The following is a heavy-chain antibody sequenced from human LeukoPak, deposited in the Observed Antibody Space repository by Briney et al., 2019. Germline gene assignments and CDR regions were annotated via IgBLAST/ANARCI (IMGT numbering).Heavy chain of an antibody. V-gene: IGHV3-7*01. CDR1: GFTFSSYW. CDR2: IKQDGSEK. Sequence: GGSLRLSCAASGFTFSSYWMSWVRQAPGKGLEWVANIKQDGSEKYYVDSVKGRFTISRDNAKNSLYLQMNSLRAEDTAVYYCARVGDYYDSSGFLGPDYWGQGTLVTVSS. J-gene: IGHJ4*02. D-gene: IGHD3-22*01. CDR3: ARVGDYYDSSGFLGPDY.